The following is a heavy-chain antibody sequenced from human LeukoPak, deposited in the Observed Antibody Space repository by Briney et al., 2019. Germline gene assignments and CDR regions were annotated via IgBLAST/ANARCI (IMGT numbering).Heavy chain of an antibody. D-gene: IGHD1-1*01. CDR2: ISDGGVST. CDR3: ARVAKERVGGVYYFDY. V-gene: IGHV3-23*01. CDR1: GFTFSSYP. Sequence: GGSLRLSCAASGFTFSSYPMSWVRQAPGKGLEWVSAISDGGVSTYYADSVKGRFTISRENAKNSLYLQMNSLRAGDTAVYYCARVAKERVGGVYYFDYWGQGTLVTVSS. J-gene: IGHJ4*02.